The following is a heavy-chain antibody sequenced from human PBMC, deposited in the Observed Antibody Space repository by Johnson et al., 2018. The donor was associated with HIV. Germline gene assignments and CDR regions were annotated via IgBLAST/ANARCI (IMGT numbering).Heavy chain of an antibody. CDR3: AREGPSERAGFDI. CDR2: IWYDGLNK. V-gene: IGHV3-33*08. CDR1: GFTFSSYA. J-gene: IGHJ3*02. Sequence: QVQLVESGGGVVRPGGSLRLSCAASGFTFSSYAMHWVRQAPGKGLEWVAVIWYDGLNKYYADSVKGRFTISRDNSKNTLYLQMNSLRADDTAVYYCAREGPSERAGFDIWGQGTMVTVSS.